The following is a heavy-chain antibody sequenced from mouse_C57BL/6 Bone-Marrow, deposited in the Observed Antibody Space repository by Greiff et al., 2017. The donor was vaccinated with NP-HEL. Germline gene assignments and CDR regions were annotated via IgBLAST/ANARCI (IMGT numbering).Heavy chain of an antibody. CDR3: ARESELGRARFAY. D-gene: IGHD4-1*01. J-gene: IGHJ3*01. V-gene: IGHV5-4*01. CDR1: GFTFSSYA. Sequence: EVNLVESGGGLVKPGGSLKLSCAASGFTFSSYAMSWVRQTPEKRLEWVATISDGGSYTYYPDNVKGRFTISRDNAKNNLYLQMSHLKSEDTAMYYCARESELGRARFAYWGQGTLVTVSA. CDR2: ISDGGSYT.